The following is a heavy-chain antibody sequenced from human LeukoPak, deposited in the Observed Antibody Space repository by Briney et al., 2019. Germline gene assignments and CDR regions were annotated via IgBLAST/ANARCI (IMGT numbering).Heavy chain of an antibody. Sequence: PGGSLRLSCAAPGFTFSSYSMNWVRQAPGKGLEWVSSISSSSSYIYYADSVKGRFTISRDNAKNSLYLQMNSLRAEDTAVYYCARVPRGYCSSTSCYAGDYWGQGTLVTVSS. V-gene: IGHV3-21*01. D-gene: IGHD2-2*01. J-gene: IGHJ4*02. CDR1: GFTFSSYS. CDR2: ISSSSSYI. CDR3: ARVPRGYCSSTSCYAGDY.